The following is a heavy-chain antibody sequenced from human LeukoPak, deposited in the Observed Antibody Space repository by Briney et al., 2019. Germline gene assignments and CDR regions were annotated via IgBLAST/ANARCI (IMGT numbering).Heavy chain of an antibody. CDR3: ARDAKWEPTDY. Sequence: APVKVSWKASGYTFTNYYMHWVRPAPGQGLEWMGIINPSGGSTSYAQKFQGRVTRTRDTSTSTVYMELISLRSEDVSFYYCARDAKWEPTDYWAQGTLVTVSS. J-gene: IGHJ4*02. V-gene: IGHV1-46*01. CDR1: GYTFTNYY. D-gene: IGHD1-26*01. CDR2: INPSGGST.